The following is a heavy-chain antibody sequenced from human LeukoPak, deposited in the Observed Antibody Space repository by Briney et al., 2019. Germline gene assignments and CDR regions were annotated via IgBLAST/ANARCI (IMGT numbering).Heavy chain of an antibody. CDR2: INTNTGNP. Sequence: ASVKVSCTASGYTFTSYATNWVRHAPGQGLEWMGWINTNTGNPTYAQGFTGRFVFSLDTSVSTAYLQISSLKAEDTAVYYCAESGEKCSGGSCYYDYWGQGTLVTVSS. CDR1: GYTFTSYA. J-gene: IGHJ4*02. V-gene: IGHV7-4-1*02. CDR3: AESGEKCSGGSCYYDY. D-gene: IGHD2-15*01.